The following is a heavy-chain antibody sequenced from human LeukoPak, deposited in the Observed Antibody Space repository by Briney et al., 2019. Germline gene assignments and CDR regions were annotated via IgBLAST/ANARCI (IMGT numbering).Heavy chain of an antibody. J-gene: IGHJ4*02. V-gene: IGHV4-31*03. CDR2: IYYSGST. CDR1: GGSVSSGGYY. Sequence: SSQTLSLTCTVSGGSVSSGGYYWSWIRQHPGKGLEWIGYIYYSGSTYYNPSLKSRVTISVDTSKNQFSLKLSSVTAADTAVYYCARDFLNTGGFDYWGQGTLVTVSS. D-gene: IGHD3-10*01. CDR3: ARDFLNTGGFDY.